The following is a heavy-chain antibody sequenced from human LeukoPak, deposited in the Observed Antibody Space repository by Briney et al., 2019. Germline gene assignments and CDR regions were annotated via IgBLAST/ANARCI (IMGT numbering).Heavy chain of an antibody. CDR1: GYSISSGYY. J-gene: IGHJ3*02. V-gene: IGHV4-61*01. Sequence: SETLSLTCSVSGYSISSGYYWGWIRQPPGKGLEWIGYIYYSGSTNYNPSLKSRVTISVDTSKNQFSLKLSSVTAADTALFYCARVRGYNYASDAFDIWGQGTMVTVSS. D-gene: IGHD5-18*01. CDR3: ARVRGYNYASDAFDI. CDR2: IYYSGST.